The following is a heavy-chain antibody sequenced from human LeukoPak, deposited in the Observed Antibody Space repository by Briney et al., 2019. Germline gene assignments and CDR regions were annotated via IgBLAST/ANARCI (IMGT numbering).Heavy chain of an antibody. Sequence: GGSLRLSCAASGFTFSSYAMSWVRQAPGKGLEWVSGMSGTGGNTYYADSVKGRFTISRDNSKNTLYLQMNSLRAEDTAVYYCARVDWNDVNYYYGMDVWGQGTTVTVSS. CDR2: MSGTGGNT. D-gene: IGHD1-1*01. V-gene: IGHV3-23*01. CDR3: ARVDWNDVNYYYGMDV. CDR1: GFTFSSYA. J-gene: IGHJ6*02.